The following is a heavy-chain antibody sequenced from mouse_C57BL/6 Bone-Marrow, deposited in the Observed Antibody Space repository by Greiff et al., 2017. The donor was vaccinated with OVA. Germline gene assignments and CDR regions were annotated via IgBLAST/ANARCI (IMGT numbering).Heavy chain of an antibody. D-gene: IGHD2-10*02. CDR3: ARHEYGNPVGFAY. J-gene: IGHJ3*01. CDR2: FYPGSGSI. CDR1: GYTFTSYD. V-gene: IGHV1-62-2*01. Sequence: VKLVESGPELVKPGASVKLSCKASGYTFTSYDINWVKQRPGQGLEWIGWFYPGSGSIKYNEKFKDKATLTADKSSSTVYMELSRLTSEDSAVYFCARHEYGNPVGFAYWGQGTLVTVSA.